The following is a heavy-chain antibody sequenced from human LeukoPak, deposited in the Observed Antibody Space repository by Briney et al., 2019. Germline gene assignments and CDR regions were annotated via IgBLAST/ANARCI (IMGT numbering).Heavy chain of an antibody. Sequence: GGSLRLSCAASGFTLSSYWMSWVRQAPGKGLEWVANIKQDGSEKYYVDSVKGRFTISRDNAKNSLYLQMNSLRAEDTAVYYCARRIPGLTPHIDYWGQGTLVTVSS. V-gene: IGHV3-7*01. D-gene: IGHD2-15*01. J-gene: IGHJ4*02. CDR1: GFTLSSYW. CDR2: IKQDGSEK. CDR3: ARRIPGLTPHIDY.